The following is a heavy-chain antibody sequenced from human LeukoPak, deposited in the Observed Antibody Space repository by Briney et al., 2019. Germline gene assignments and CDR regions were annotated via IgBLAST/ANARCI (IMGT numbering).Heavy chain of an antibody. CDR2: ISSTSNYI. CDR1: GFTFSTYA. V-gene: IGHV3-21*01. D-gene: IGHD3-10*01. J-gene: IGHJ3*02. CDR3: ARDKNGVLDI. Sequence: PGGSLRLSCAASGFTFSTYAISWVRQAPGKGLEWVSCISSTSNYIFYADSVRGRFTISRDNAKNSLFLLVNSLRAEDTAVYYCARDKNGVLDIWGQGTMVTVSS.